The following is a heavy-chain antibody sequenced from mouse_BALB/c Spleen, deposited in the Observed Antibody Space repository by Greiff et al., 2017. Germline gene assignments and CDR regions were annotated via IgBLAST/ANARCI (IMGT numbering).Heavy chain of an antibody. CDR2: IRLKSNNYAT. V-gene: IGHV6-6*02. CDR1: GFTFSNYW. J-gene: IGHJ4*01. Sequence: LQQSGGGLVQPGGSMKLSCVASGFTFSNYWMNWVRQSPEKGLEWVAEIRLKSNNYATHYAESVKGRFTISRDDSKSSVYLQMNNLRAEDTGIYYCTRQLGLRDYYAMDYWGQGTSVTVSS. CDR3: TRQLGLRDYYAMDY. D-gene: IGHD3-1*01.